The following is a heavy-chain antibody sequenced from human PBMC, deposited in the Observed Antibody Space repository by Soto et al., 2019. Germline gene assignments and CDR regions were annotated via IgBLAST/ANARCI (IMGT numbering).Heavy chain of an antibody. CDR1: GFTFSNAW. V-gene: IGHV3-15*07. CDR3: TTEIVGSSSWYGDFDY. Sequence: EVQLVESGGGLVKPGGSLRLSCAASGFTFSNAWMNWVHQAPGKGLEWVGRIKSKTDGGTTDYAAPVKGRFSISRDDSINTQYLQMNSLKTEDTAVYYCTTEIVGSSSWYGDFDYWGQGTLVTVSS. D-gene: IGHD6-13*01. CDR2: IKSKTDGGTT. J-gene: IGHJ4*02.